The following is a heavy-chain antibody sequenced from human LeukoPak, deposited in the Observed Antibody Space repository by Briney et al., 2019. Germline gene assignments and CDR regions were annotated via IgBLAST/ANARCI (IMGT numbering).Heavy chain of an antibody. Sequence: SETLSLTCTVSGGSISSHYWSWIRQPPGKGLEWIGYIYYSGSTNYNPSLKSRVTISVDTSKNQFSLKLSSVTAADTAVYYCARQYCSSTSCYDNYYYMDVWGKGTTVTVSS. CDR1: GGSISSHY. V-gene: IGHV4-59*08. J-gene: IGHJ6*03. D-gene: IGHD2-2*01. CDR2: IYYSGST. CDR3: ARQYCSSTSCYDNYYYMDV.